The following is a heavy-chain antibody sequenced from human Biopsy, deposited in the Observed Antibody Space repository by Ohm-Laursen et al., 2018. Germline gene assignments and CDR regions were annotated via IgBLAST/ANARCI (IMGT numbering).Heavy chain of an antibody. J-gene: IGHJ4*02. V-gene: IGHV4-31*01. Sequence: SQTLSLTCSVSGGSINSGGHFWGWVRQSPGKGLEWIGYIYDNGDTYYNPSLISLVSISADTSKSQVSLRLNSVTAADTAVYYCTRVRTFGGVIGGYYFDSWGQGILVTVSS. CDR1: GGSINSGGHF. CDR3: TRVRTFGGVIGGYYFDS. D-gene: IGHD3-16*02. CDR2: IYDNGDT.